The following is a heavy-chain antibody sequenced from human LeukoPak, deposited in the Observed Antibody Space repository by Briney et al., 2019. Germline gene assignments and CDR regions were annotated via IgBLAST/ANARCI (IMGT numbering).Heavy chain of an antibody. D-gene: IGHD1-26*01. CDR2: ISSSSSYI. Sequence: PGGSLRLSCAASGFTFSSYSMNWVRQAPGKGLEWVSSISSSSSYIYYADSVKGRFTISRDNAKNSLYLQMNSLRAEDTAVYYCARVVGATRREYAFDIWGQGTMVTVSS. V-gene: IGHV3-21*01. CDR1: GFTFSSYS. J-gene: IGHJ3*02. CDR3: ARVVGATRREYAFDI.